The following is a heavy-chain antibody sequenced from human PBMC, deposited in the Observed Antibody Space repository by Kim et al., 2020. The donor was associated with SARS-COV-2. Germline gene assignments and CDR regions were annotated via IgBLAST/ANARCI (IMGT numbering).Heavy chain of an antibody. D-gene: IGHD6-19*01. Sequence: GGSLRLSCAASGFTFSSYAMSWVRQAPGKGLEWVSAISGSGGSTYYADSVKGRFTISRDNSKNTLYLQMNSLRAEDTAVYYCAKDLHRRIAVAGFDYWGQGTLVTVSS. CDR2: ISGSGGST. CDR3: AKDLHRRIAVAGFDY. J-gene: IGHJ4*02. V-gene: IGHV3-23*01. CDR1: GFTFSSYA.